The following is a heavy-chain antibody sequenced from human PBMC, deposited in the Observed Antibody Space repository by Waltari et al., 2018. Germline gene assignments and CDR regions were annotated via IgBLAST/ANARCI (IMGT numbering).Heavy chain of an antibody. Sequence: QVQLVQSGAEVKKPGSSVKVSCKASGGTFSSYAISWVRQAPGQGLEWMGRIIPSVGTANYAQKFQGRVTITADKSTSTAYMELSSLRSEDTAVYYCARDPPLGRLALFDYWGQGTLVTVSS. D-gene: IGHD1-1*01. V-gene: IGHV1-69*08. J-gene: IGHJ4*02. CDR1: GGTFSSYA. CDR3: ARDPPLGRLALFDY. CDR2: IIPSVGTA.